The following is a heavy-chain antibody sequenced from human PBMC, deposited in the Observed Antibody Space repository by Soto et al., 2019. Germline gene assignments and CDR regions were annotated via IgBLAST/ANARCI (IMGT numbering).Heavy chain of an antibody. D-gene: IGHD6-19*01. Sequence: PGGSLRLSCAASGFTFSPYYMSWVRQAPGKGLEWVSFIYSSGSTYYADSVNSRLTITKDTSKNQVVLTMTNMDPVDTATYYCAHRGYLRAGWQWVWFDPWGQGTLVTVSS. V-gene: IGHV3-53*05. CDR3: AHRGYLRAGWQWVWFDP. J-gene: IGHJ5*02. CDR1: GFTFSPYY. CDR2: IYSSGST.